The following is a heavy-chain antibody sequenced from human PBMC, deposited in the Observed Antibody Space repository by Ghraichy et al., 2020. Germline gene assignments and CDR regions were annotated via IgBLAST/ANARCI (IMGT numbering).Heavy chain of an antibody. D-gene: IGHD3-22*01. CDR2: IYYSGST. V-gene: IGHV4-59*01. CDR3: ARGDYYDSSGYYYPY. Sequence: ESLNISCTVSGGSISSYYWNWIRQPPGKGLEWIGYIYYSGSTNYNPSLKSRVTISVDTSKNQFSLKLSSVTAADTAMYYCARGDYYDSSGYYYPYWGQGTLVTVSS. J-gene: IGHJ4*02. CDR1: GGSISSYY.